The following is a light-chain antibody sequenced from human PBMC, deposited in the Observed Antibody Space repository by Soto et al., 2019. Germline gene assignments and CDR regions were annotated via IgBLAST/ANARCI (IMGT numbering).Light chain of an antibody. V-gene: IGKV3-15*01. CDR1: QSVARN. J-gene: IGKJ4*01. CDR3: QQLNSYPLT. Sequence: EKVMTQSPATLSVSLGERATLSCRASQSVARNLAWYQQKPGQAPRLLIYAASTRATGTPARFSGSGSGTEFTLTISSLQSDDFATYYCQQLNSYPLTFGGGTKVEIK. CDR2: AAS.